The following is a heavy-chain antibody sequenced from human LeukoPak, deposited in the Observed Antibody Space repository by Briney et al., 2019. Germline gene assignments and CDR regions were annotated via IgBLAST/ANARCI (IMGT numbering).Heavy chain of an antibody. J-gene: IGHJ4*02. CDR2: ISNDETNK. D-gene: IGHD5-12*01. V-gene: IGHV3-30*03. Sequence: GGSLRLSCAASGFTFSSYGMHRVRQAPGKGLEWVAVISNDETNKYYADSVKGRFTISRDKSKSMLYLQMNSLRSDDTAVYYCARDDLYSGYDYDYWGQGTLITVSS. CDR1: GFTFSSYG. CDR3: ARDDLYSGYDYDY.